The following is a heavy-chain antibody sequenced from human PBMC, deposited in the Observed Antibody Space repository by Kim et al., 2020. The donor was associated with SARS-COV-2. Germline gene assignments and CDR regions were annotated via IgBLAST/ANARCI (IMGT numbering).Heavy chain of an antibody. D-gene: IGHD6-19*01. CDR1: GGTFSSYA. CDR2: IIPIFGTA. V-gene: IGHV1-69*13. Sequence: SVKVSCKASGGTFSSYAISWVRQAPGQGLEWMGGIIPIFGTANYAQKFQGRVTMTADESTSTAYMELSSLRSEDTAVYYCASSPGRAVVGPHQTFYYYGMDVWGQGTTVTVSS. CDR3: ASSPGRAVVGPHQTFYYYGMDV. J-gene: IGHJ6*02.